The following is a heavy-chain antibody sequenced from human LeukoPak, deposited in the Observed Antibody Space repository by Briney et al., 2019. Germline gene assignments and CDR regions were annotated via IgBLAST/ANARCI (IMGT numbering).Heavy chain of an antibody. D-gene: IGHD4-11*01. J-gene: IGHJ4*02. V-gene: IGHV1-69*13. CDR2: IIPIFGTA. CDR1: GGTFSSYG. CDR3: ARDWRTYSNYLDY. Sequence: ASVKVSCTASGGTFSSYGISWVRQAPGQGLEWMGGIIPIFGTANYAQKFQGRVTITADESTSTAYMELRSLRSDDTAVYYCARDWRTYSNYLDYWGQGTLVTVSS.